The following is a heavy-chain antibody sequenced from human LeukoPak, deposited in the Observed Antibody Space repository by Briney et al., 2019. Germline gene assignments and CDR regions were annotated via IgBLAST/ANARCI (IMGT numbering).Heavy chain of an antibody. J-gene: IGHJ4*02. CDR1: GFTFNSHW. D-gene: IGHD6-13*01. V-gene: IGHV3-7*01. CDR2: INQDGGRI. Sequence: PGGSLRLSCAASGFTFNSHWMNWVRQAPGKGLEWVGIINQDGGRIGYGDSVKGRFTISRDNAKNSLYLQMNSLRAEDTAVYYCARDIIAAAGFFDYWGQGTLVTVSS. CDR3: ARDIIAAAGFFDY.